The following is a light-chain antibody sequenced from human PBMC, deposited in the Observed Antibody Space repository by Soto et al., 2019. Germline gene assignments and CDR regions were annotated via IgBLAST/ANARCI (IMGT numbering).Light chain of an antibody. J-gene: IGKJ4*01. CDR1: ENVRTF. V-gene: IGKV3-11*01. CDR2: GAS. CDR3: QQYNSWPLT. Sequence: VLTQSPSALSLSPGERATLSCRASENVRTFVDWYQQQPGQAPSLLLNGASNRATDSPARFSGSGSGADFTLTISNLEPDDVAVYYCQQYNSWPLTFGGGTKVDIK.